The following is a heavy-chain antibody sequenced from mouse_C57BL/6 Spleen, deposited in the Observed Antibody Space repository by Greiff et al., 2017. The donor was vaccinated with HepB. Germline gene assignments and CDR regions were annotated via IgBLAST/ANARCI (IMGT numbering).Heavy chain of an antibody. V-gene: IGHV1-82*01. Sequence: VQLQQSGPELVKPGASVKISCKASGYAFSSSWMNWVKQRPGKGLEWIGRIYPGDGDTNYNGKFKGKATLTADKSSSTAYMQLSSLTSEDSAVYFCARGITTVGAERDYFDYWGQGTTLTVSS. CDR3: ARGITTVGAERDYFDY. CDR1: GYAFSSSW. J-gene: IGHJ2*01. D-gene: IGHD1-1*01. CDR2: IYPGDGDT.